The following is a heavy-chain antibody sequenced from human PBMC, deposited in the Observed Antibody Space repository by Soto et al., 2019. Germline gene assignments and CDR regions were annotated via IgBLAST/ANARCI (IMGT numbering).Heavy chain of an antibody. CDR2: VIPVFGLA. V-gene: IGHV1-69*10. CDR3: ARGKSYYGSGKGIYDYYSLDV. D-gene: IGHD3-10*01. Sequence: SVKVSCKSSGGTFSSYAISWVRQAPGQGLEWMGGVIPVFGLATYAQKVQGRVTITADKSTNTAYMEVSSLRSEDTAVYYCARGKSYYGSGKGIYDYYSLDVWRQGTTVTVSS. J-gene: IGHJ6*02. CDR1: GGTFSSYA.